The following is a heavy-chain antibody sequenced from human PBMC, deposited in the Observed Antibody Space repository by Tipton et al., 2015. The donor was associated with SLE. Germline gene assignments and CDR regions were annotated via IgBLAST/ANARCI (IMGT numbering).Heavy chain of an antibody. J-gene: IGHJ4*02. Sequence: GSLRLSCAASGFTFSDYYMSWIRQAPGKGLEWVSYISSSSSYTNYADSVKGRFTISRDNAKNSLYLQMNSLRAEDTAVYYCAKGWYSSGWYDYWGQGTLVTVSS. CDR2: ISSSSSYT. V-gene: IGHV3-11*06. CDR1: GFTFSDYY. D-gene: IGHD6-19*01. CDR3: AKGWYSSGWYDY.